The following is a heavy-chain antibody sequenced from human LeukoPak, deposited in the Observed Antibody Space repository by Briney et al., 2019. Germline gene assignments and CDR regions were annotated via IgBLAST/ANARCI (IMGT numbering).Heavy chain of an antibody. V-gene: IGHV4-39*07. CDR2: IYYSGST. D-gene: IGHD5-24*01. CDR1: GGSISSSSYY. J-gene: IGHJ3*02. Sequence: SETLSLTCTVSGGSISSSSYYWGWIRQPPGKGLEWIGSIYYSGSTYYNPSLKSRVTISVDTSKNQFSLKLSSVTAADTAVYYCARAQLAKDGYNYLGAFDIWGQGTMVTVPS. CDR3: ARAQLAKDGYNYLGAFDI.